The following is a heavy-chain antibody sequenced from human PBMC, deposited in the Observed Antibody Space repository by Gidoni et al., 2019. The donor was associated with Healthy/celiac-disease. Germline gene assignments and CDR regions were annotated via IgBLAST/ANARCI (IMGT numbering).Heavy chain of an antibody. CDR3: ASIGEANYDFWSGYPSRGDY. D-gene: IGHD3-3*01. CDR2: IYYSGST. J-gene: IGHJ4*02. CDR1: GGSISSSSYY. Sequence: QLQLQESGPGLVKPSETLSLPCTVSGGSISSSSYYWGWIRQPPGKGLEWIGSIYYSGSTYYNPSLKSRVTISVDTSKNQFSLKLSSVTAADTAVYYCASIGEANYDFWSGYPSRGDYWGQGTLVTVSS. V-gene: IGHV4-39*01.